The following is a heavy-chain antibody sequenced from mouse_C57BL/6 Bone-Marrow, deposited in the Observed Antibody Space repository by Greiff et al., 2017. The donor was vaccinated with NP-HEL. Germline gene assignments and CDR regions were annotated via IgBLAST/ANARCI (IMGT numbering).Heavy chain of an antibody. J-gene: IGHJ4*01. CDR2: INPSSGYP. V-gene: IGHV1-7*01. CDR3: GGPSTGSSDYYAMDY. Sequence: QVQLKESGAELAKPGASVKLSCKASGYTFTSYWMHWVKQRPGQGLEWIGYINPSSGYPKYNQKFKDKATLTADKSSSTAYMQPSSLTYEDSAVYYCGGPSTGSSDYYAMDYWGQGTSVTVSS. D-gene: IGHD1-1*01. CDR1: GYTFTSYW.